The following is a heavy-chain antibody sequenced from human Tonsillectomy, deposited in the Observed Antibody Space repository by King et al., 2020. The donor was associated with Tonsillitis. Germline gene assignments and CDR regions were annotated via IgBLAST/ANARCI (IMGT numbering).Heavy chain of an antibody. J-gene: IGHJ6*02. Sequence: QLVQSGAEVKKPGSSVKVSCKASGGTFSSYAFSWVRQAPGQGLEWMGGIIPIFGIANYAQKFQGRVTITADESTSTAYMELSGLRSEDTAVYYCAEAPLHYYDSSGYYYAYYGMDVWGQGTTVTVSS. D-gene: IGHD3-22*01. CDR1: GGTFSSYA. CDR2: IIPIFGIA. CDR3: AEAPLHYYDSSGYYYAYYGMDV. V-gene: IGHV1-69*01.